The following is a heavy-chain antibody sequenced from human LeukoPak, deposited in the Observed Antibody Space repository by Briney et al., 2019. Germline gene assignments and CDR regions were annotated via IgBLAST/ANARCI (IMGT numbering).Heavy chain of an antibody. Sequence: SETLSLTCAVYGGSFNGYYWSWIRQPPGKGLEWIGEINHSGSTNYNPSLKSRVTISVDTSKNQFSLKLSSVTAADTAVYYCARGIPYYYDSSGPLDYWGQGTLVTVSS. CDR2: INHSGST. CDR1: GGSFNGYY. CDR3: ARGIPYYYDSSGPLDY. V-gene: IGHV4-34*01. D-gene: IGHD3-22*01. J-gene: IGHJ4*02.